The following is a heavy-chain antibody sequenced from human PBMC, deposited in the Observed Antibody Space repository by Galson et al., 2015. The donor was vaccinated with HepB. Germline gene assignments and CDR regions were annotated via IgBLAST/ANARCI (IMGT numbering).Heavy chain of an antibody. Sequence: SLRLSCAASGLSFGNYAMDWVRQAPGKGLEWVAFISYDGITKYYADSVKGRFTISRDNSRNTLYLQMNSLRPEDTAVYYCARSQLVEPLDYWGQGTQVIVSS. D-gene: IGHD6-13*01. J-gene: IGHJ4*02. CDR3: ARSQLVEPLDY. V-gene: IGHV3-30*04. CDR2: ISYDGITK. CDR1: GLSFGNYA.